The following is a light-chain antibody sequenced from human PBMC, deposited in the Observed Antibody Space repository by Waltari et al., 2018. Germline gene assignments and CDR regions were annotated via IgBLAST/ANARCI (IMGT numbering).Light chain of an antibody. J-gene: IGKJ3*01. V-gene: IGKV3-15*01. CDR3: QQYNKWPLT. CDR2: GAS. CDR1: QSINSY. Sequence: EVVMTQSPATVSVSPEERATLSCRASQSINSYLAWYQQKPGQAPRLLIYGASTRATGIPARFSGSGSGTDFTLTISSLQSEDFAIYYCQQYNKWPLTFGPGTKVHF.